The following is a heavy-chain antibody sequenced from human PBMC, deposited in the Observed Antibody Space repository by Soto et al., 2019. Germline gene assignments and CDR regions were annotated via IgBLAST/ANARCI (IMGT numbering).Heavy chain of an antibody. Sequence: QVQLVQSGAEVKKPGSSVKVSCKASGGTFSSYTISWVRQAPGQGLEWMGRIIPILGIANYAQKFQGRVTITADKSTSTAYMELSSLRSEDTAVYYCARSTVTTSYYFDFWGQGTLVTGSS. CDR3: ARSTVTTSYYFDF. CDR2: IIPILGIA. J-gene: IGHJ4*02. V-gene: IGHV1-69*02. D-gene: IGHD4-17*01. CDR1: GGTFSSYT.